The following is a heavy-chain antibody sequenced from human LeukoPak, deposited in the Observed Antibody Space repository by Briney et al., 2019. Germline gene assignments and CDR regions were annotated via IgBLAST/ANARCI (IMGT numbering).Heavy chain of an antibody. Sequence: SEPLSLTCTVSGGSISSYYWSWIRQPPGKGLEWIGYIYYSGSTNYNPSLKSRVTISVDTSKNQFSLKLSSVTAADTAVYYCASSGWYRDYFDYWGQGTLVTVSS. D-gene: IGHD6-19*01. CDR3: ASSGWYRDYFDY. CDR2: IYYSGST. J-gene: IGHJ4*02. V-gene: IGHV4-59*01. CDR1: GGSISSYY.